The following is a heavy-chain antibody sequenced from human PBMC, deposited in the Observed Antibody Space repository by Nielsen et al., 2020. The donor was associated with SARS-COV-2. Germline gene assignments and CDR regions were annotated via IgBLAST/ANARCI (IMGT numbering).Heavy chain of an antibody. V-gene: IGHV3-30*18. D-gene: IGHD1-26*01. CDR3: AKEREPEGFTRFDP. CDR2: ISYDGSNK. Sequence: GGSLRLSCAASGFTFSSYGMHWVRQAPGKGLEWVAVISYDGSNKYYAGSVKGRFTISRDNSKNTLYLQMNSLRAEDTAVYYCAKEREPEGFTRFDPWGQGTLVTVSS. J-gene: IGHJ5*02. CDR1: GFTFSSYG.